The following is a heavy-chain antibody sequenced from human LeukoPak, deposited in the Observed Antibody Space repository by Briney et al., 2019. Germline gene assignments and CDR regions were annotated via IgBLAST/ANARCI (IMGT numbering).Heavy chain of an antibody. V-gene: IGHV1-8*01. CDR3: ARAAGIRPGYIDY. CDR2: MNPNSGNT. Sequence: ASVKVSCKASGYTFTSYDINWVRPATGQGLEWMGWMNPNSGNTGYTQKFQGRVTITRNTSISTAYMELSSLRSEDTAVYYCARAAGIRPGYIDYWGQGTLVTVSS. CDR1: GYTFTSYD. J-gene: IGHJ4*02.